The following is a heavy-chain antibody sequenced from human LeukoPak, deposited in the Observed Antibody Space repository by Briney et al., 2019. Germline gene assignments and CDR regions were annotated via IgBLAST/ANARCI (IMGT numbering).Heavy chain of an antibody. CDR1: GGSISSYY. Sequence: SETLSLTCTVSGGSISSYYWGWIRQPPGKGLEWIGSIYYSGSTYYNPSLKSRVTISVDTSKNQFSLKLSSVTAADTAVYYCARHLLMSYRFDYWGQGTLVTVSS. V-gene: IGHV4-39*01. D-gene: IGHD1-26*01. CDR2: IYYSGST. J-gene: IGHJ4*02. CDR3: ARHLLMSYRFDY.